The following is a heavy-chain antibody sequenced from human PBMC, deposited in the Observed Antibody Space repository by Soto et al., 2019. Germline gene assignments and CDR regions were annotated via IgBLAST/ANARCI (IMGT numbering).Heavy chain of an antibody. D-gene: IGHD5-12*01. CDR1: GFTFSSYS. V-gene: IGHV3-48*02. Sequence: GGSLRLSCAASGFTFSSYSMNWVRQAPGKGLEWVSYISSSSSTIYYADSVKGRFTISRDNAKNSLYLQMNSLRDEDTAVYYCARLAGYRVHYYFDYWGQGALVTVSS. CDR2: ISSSSSTI. J-gene: IGHJ4*02. CDR3: ARLAGYRVHYYFDY.